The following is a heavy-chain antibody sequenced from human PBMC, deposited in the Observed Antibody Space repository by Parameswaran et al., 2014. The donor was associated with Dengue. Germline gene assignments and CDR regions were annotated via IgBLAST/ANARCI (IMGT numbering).Heavy chain of an antibody. D-gene: IGHD6-19*01. CDR2: ISYDGSNK. CDR3: ATLYSSGWSPLLDY. V-gene: IGHV3-30-3*01. J-gene: IGHJ4*02. Sequence: WIRQPPGKGLEWVAVISYDGSNKYYADSVKGRFTISRDNSKNTLYLQMNSLRAEDTAVYYCATLYSSGWSPLLDYWGQGTLVTVSS.